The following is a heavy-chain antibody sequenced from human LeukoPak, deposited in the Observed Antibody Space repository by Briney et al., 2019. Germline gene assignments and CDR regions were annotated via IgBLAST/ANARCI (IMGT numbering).Heavy chain of an antibody. CDR1: GYTFTGYY. J-gene: IGHJ4*02. CDR2: INPNSGGT. D-gene: IGHD3-22*01. V-gene: IGHV1-2*02. Sequence: ASVKVSCKASGYTFTGYYMHWVRQAPGQGLEWMGWINPNSGGTNYAQKFQGRVTMTRDTSISTAYMELSRLRSDDTAVYCCARGSVSYYYDSSGADYWGQGTLVTVSS. CDR3: ARGSVSYYYDSSGADY.